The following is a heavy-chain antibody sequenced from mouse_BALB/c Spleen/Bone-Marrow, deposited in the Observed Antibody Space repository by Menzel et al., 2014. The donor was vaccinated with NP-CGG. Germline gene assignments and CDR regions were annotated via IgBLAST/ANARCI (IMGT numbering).Heavy chain of an antibody. CDR1: GFDFRRYW. J-gene: IGHJ2*01. CDR2: INPDSRTI. D-gene: IGHD2-1*01. Sequence: EVKLVESGGGLVQPGGSLKLSCAASGFDFRRYWMSWVRQAPGKGLQWIGEINPDSRTINHTPSLKDKFIIPRDNAKNTLYLQMTKVRSEDTALYYCARGSYYGHLDYWGQGTTLTVSS. V-gene: IGHV4-1*02. CDR3: ARGSYYGHLDY.